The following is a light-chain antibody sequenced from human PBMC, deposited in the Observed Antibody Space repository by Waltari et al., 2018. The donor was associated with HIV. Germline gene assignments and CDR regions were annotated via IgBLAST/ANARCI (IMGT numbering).Light chain of an antibody. Sequence: EIVFTQSPDTLSVSPGQSATLSCRASQRISASQLAWYQQKPGQAPRLVIYGASTRATGIPDRFSGGGSGTDFALTISRLEPEDSAVFYCQQYGRSPITFGLGTRLEIK. V-gene: IGKV3-20*01. CDR2: GAS. J-gene: IGKJ5*01. CDR1: QRISASQ. CDR3: QQYGRSPIT.